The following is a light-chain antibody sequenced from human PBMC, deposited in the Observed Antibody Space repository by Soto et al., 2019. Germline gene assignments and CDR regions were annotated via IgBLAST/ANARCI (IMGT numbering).Light chain of an antibody. CDR3: QQYVTYQLT. Sequence: EIVLTQAAGPLSLSPGERATLSFRALQSLTSNYLAWYQQIPGQAPRLLIYGATIRATCIPDRFSGSGSGTDFTLTISRLEPEDFAVYYCQQYVTYQLTFSGGTKVDIK. V-gene: IGKV3-20*01. CDR2: GAT. CDR1: QSLTSNY. J-gene: IGKJ4*01.